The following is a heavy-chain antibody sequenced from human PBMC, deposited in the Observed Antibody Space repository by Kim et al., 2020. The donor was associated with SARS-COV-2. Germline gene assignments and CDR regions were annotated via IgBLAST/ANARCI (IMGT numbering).Heavy chain of an antibody. D-gene: IGHD6-19*01. CDR3: ATSGIAVAPQILGVSLEGAFDI. CDR1: GGSISSSSYY. J-gene: IGHJ3*02. CDR2: IYYSGRT. Sequence: SETLSLTCTVSGGSISSSSYYWGWIRQPPGKGLEWIGSIYYSGRTYYNLSLKSRVTISADTSKNQFTLKLSSVTAADTAVYYCATSGIAVAPQILGVSLEGAFDIWGQGTMVTVSS. V-gene: IGHV4-39*01.